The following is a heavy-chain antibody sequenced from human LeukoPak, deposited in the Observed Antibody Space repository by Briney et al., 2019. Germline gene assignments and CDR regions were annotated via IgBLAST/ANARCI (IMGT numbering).Heavy chain of an antibody. CDR2: IYTSGST. Sequence: SETLSLTCTVSGGSISSYYWSWIRQPAGKGLEWIGRIYTSGSTNYNPSLKSRVTMSVDTSKNQFSPKLSSVTAADTAVYYCARGAWYSSGWYEDYWGQGTLVTVSS. D-gene: IGHD6-19*01. V-gene: IGHV4-4*07. CDR1: GGSISSYY. J-gene: IGHJ4*02. CDR3: ARGAWYSSGWYEDY.